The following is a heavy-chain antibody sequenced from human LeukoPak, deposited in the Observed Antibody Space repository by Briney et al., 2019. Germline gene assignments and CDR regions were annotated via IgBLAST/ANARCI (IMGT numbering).Heavy chain of an antibody. D-gene: IGHD1-1*01. V-gene: IGHV3-33*03. Sequence: GGSLRLSCAASGFTFSSWGMHWVRQAPGKGLEWVAVIWYDGSYKYYAESVKGRFTISRDNSKSTLYLQMNSLRAEDTAVYYCAKDVTTGTLALDYWGQGILVTVSS. J-gene: IGHJ4*02. CDR1: GFTFSSWG. CDR2: IWYDGSYK. CDR3: AKDVTTGTLALDY.